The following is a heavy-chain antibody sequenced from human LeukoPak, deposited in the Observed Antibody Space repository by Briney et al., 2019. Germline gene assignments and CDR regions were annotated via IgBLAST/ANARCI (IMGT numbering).Heavy chain of an antibody. D-gene: IGHD2-2*01. CDR1: GFTFSSYG. Sequence: PGGSLRLSCAASGFTFSSYGMSWVRQAPGKGLEWVSAISGSAGSTYYADSVKGRFTISRDNSKNTLYLQMNSLRAEDTAVYYCAKDSSLGHIVVVPAATYYFDYWGQGTLVTVSS. CDR2: ISGSAGST. V-gene: IGHV3-23*01. CDR3: AKDSSLGHIVVVPAATYYFDY. J-gene: IGHJ4*02.